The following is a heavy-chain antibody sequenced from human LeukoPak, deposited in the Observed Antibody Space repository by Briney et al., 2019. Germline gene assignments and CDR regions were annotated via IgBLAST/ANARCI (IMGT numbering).Heavy chain of an antibody. D-gene: IGHD4-23*01. CDR3: ARHDLGGTSPFDY. CDR2: INPNGTST. V-gene: IGHV1-46*01. CDR1: GYTFTNYY. J-gene: IGHJ4*02. Sequence: ASVKVSCKTSGYTFTNYYMHWVRQAPGQGLEWMGIINPNGTSTTYAQKFQGRVTMTRDTSTSTDFMELSSLRSEDTAVYYCARHDLGGTSPFDYWGQGTLVTVSS.